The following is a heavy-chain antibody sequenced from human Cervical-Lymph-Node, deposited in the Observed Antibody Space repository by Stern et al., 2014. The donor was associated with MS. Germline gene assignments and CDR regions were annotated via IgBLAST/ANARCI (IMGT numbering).Heavy chain of an antibody. CDR2: INSEGDTI. Sequence: EVKLVESGGGLVKPGGSLRLTCAGSGFVFRRYSMDWVRQAPGKGLEWLSFINSEGDTIYYAASVRGRLTISRDDDKNSIFLQMTNLRDEDAAVYYCARGFLHNSFDLWGLGTVVTVSS. D-gene: IGHD5-24*01. J-gene: IGHJ3*01. CDR1: GFVFRRYS. V-gene: IGHV3-48*02. CDR3: ARGFLHNSFDL.